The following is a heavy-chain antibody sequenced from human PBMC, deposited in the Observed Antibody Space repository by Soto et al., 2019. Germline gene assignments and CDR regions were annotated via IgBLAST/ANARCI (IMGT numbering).Heavy chain of an antibody. J-gene: IGHJ6*02. D-gene: IGHD6-13*01. CDR3: AVGIAAAVNGHYYYYYYGMDV. CDR1: GDSVSSKSAA. Sequence: PSQTLSLTCAISGDSVSSKSAAWNWIRHSPLRGLEWLGRTYYRSRWYNDYAVSVKSRITVTPDTSKNQFSLKLSSVTAADTAVYYCAVGIAAAVNGHYYYYYYGMDVWGQGTTVTVSS. CDR2: TYYRSRWYN. V-gene: IGHV6-1*01.